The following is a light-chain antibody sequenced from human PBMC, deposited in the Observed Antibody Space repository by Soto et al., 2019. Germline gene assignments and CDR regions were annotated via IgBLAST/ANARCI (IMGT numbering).Light chain of an antibody. CDR1: QSLLYSDGNTY. V-gene: IGKV2-30*01. J-gene: IGKJ1*01. CDR3: MQGVFWPPGRA. Sequence: DVVMTQSPLSLPVTLGQPASISCRSSQSLLYSDGNTYLNWFQQRQGQSPRRLFYKVSNRDSGVPGRFSASGSGTDFTLRISRVEAEDVGVYYCMQGVFWPPGRAFGQGTKVEIK. CDR2: KVS.